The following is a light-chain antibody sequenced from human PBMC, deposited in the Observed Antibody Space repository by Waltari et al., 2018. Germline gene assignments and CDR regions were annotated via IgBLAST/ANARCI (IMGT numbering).Light chain of an antibody. Sequence: SVLTQPPSVSGTPGQRVTISCTGGSSNIGTNSVNWYQQVRGTAPKLLIYAIDHLPSWYPDRFSGPRSPTSASLAISGLQSEDEADYYVAARDDRMSGSWVFGGGTKLTVL. V-gene: IGLV1-44*01. CDR2: AID. CDR3: AARDDRMSGSWV. J-gene: IGLJ3*02. CDR1: SSNIGTNS.